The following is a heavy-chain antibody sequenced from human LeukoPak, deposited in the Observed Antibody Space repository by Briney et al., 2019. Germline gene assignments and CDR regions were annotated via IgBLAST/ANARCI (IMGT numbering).Heavy chain of an antibody. CDR2: IYPGDSDT. CDR3: ARTYYYGSGSYSANWFDP. Sequence: GESLKISCKGSGYSFTSYWIGWVRQLPRKGLEWMGIIYPGDSDTRYSPSFQGQVTISADKSISTAYLQWSSLKASDTAMYYCARTYYYGSGSYSANWFDPWGQGTLVTVSS. D-gene: IGHD3-10*01. J-gene: IGHJ5*02. CDR1: GYSFTSYW. V-gene: IGHV5-51*01.